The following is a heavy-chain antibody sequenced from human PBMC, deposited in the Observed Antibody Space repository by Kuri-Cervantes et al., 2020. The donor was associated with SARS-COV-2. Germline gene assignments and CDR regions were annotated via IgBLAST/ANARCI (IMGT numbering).Heavy chain of an antibody. D-gene: IGHD3-22*01. CDR2: IYTSGST. J-gene: IGHJ5*01. V-gene: IGHV4-4*07. CDR1: GGSISSYY. Sequence: SETLSLTCTVSGGSISSYYWSWIRQPAGKGLEWIGRIYTSGSTNYNPSLKSRVTISVDTSENQFSLRLTSVTAADTAVYYCASATSSGPITWFDSWGPVTLVTVSS. CDR3: ASATSSGPITWFDS.